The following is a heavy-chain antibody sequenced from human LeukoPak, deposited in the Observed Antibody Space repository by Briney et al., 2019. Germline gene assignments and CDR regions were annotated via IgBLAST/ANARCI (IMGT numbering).Heavy chain of an antibody. J-gene: IGHJ4*02. CDR1: GFTFSSYG. Sequence: GGSLRLSCAASGFTFSSYGMHWVRQAPGKGLEWVALTSFDGSNQYYADFVKGRFTISRDNSKNTLYLQMNSLRAEDTAVYYCARGSVGTPPPFDFWGQGTLATVSS. CDR2: TSFDGSNQ. CDR3: ARGSVGTPPPFDF. D-gene: IGHD2-15*01. V-gene: IGHV3-30*19.